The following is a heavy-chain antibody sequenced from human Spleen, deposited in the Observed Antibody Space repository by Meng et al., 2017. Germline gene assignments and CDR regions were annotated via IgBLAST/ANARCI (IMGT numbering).Heavy chain of an antibody. J-gene: IGHJ4*02. CDR2: IYYSGST. CDR3: ARDQGIAAAGFDY. CDR1: GGSISSYY. Sequence: SETLSLTCAVSGGSISSYYWSWIRQPPGKGLEWIGYIYYSGSTNYNPSLKSRVTISVDTSKNQFSLKLSSVTAADTALYYCARDQGIAAAGFDYWGQGTLVTVSS. D-gene: IGHD6-13*01. V-gene: IGHV4-59*01.